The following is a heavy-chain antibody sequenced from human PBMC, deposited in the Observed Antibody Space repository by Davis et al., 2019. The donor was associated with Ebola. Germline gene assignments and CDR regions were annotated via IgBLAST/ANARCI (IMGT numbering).Heavy chain of an antibody. J-gene: IGHJ4*02. CDR2: ISYDGSNK. CDR1: GFTFSSYG. Sequence: GESLKISCAASGFTFSSYGMHWVRQAPGKGLEWVAVISYDGSNKYYADSVKGRFTISRDNAKNSLYLQMNSLRADDTAVYYCARGPSTGNSFSYWGQGTLVTVSS. D-gene: IGHD6-13*01. CDR3: ARGPSTGNSFSY. V-gene: IGHV3-30*03.